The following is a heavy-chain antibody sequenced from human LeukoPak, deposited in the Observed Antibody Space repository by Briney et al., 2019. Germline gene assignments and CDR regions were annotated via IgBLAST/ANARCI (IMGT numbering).Heavy chain of an antibody. CDR2: INAGNDNT. CDR1: GYTFTSYA. Sequence: SVKVSCKASGYTFTSYAMHWVRQAPGQRLEGMGWINAGNDNTKYSQKFQGRVTITRETSASTAYMELSSLRSEDTAVYYCARDLGYCTGGTCYPNWFDPWGQGTLVTVSS. V-gene: IGHV1-3*01. CDR3: ARDLGYCTGGTCYPNWFDP. J-gene: IGHJ5*02. D-gene: IGHD2-15*01.